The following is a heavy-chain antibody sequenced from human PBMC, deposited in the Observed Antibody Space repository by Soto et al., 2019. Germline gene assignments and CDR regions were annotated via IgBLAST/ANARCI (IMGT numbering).Heavy chain of an antibody. CDR3: AREWGPNYYGSGIHSVKTPPRYNWFDP. CDR2: IYSGGST. Sequence: GGSLRLSCAASGFTVSSNYMSWVRQAPGKGLEWVSVIYSGGSTYYADSVKGRFTISRDNSKNTLYLQMNSLRAEDTAVYYCAREWGPNYYGSGIHSVKTPPRYNWFDPWGQGTLVTVSS. D-gene: IGHD3-10*01. J-gene: IGHJ5*02. V-gene: IGHV3-66*01. CDR1: GFTVSSNY.